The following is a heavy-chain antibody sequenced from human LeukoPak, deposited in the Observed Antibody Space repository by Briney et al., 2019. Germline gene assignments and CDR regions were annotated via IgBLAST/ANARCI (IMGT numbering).Heavy chain of an antibody. D-gene: IGHD2-2*01. V-gene: IGHV4-31*03. J-gene: IGHJ4*02. CDR1: GGSISSGGYY. Sequence: SQTLSLTCTVSGGSISSGGYYWSWIRQPPGKGLEWIGYIYYSGSTYYNPSLKSRVTISVDTSKNQFSLKLSSVTAADTAVYYCARRVATSRSFDYWGQGTLVTVSS. CDR2: IYYSGST. CDR3: ARRVATSRSFDY.